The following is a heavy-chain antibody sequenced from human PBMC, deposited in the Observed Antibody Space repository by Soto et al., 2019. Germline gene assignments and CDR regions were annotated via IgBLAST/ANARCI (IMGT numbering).Heavy chain of an antibody. CDR3: ARPREDFYYYYDMDV. V-gene: IGHV3-30*03. CDR1: GFTFSRYG. CDR2: VSIDGINQ. Sequence: GGSLRLSCAASGFTFSRYGMHWVRQAPGKGLEWVAVVSIDGINQYYAESVKGRFSISKDNSKNTLYLQLNSLRPEDAAVYYCARPREDFYYYYDMDVWGQGTTVTVSS. J-gene: IGHJ6*02.